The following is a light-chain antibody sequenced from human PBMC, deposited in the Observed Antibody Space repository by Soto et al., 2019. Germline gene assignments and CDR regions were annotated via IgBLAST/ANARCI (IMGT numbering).Light chain of an antibody. CDR1: SSDIGGYNS. CDR2: EVS. Sequence: QSALTQPASVSGSPGQSITISCAGTSSDIGGYNSVSWYQQHPGKAPKLMIYEVSNRPSGVSNRFSGSKSGNTASLTISGLQAEDEADYYCSSYTSSATLVLFGGGTKVTVL. CDR3: SSYTSSATLVL. J-gene: IGLJ2*01. V-gene: IGLV2-14*01.